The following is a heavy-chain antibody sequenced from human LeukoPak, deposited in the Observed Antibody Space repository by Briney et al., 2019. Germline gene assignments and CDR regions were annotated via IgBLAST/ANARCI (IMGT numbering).Heavy chain of an antibody. V-gene: IGHV1-2*02. CDR3: ARAPPVMGVVVAATGY. CDR2: INPNSGGT. D-gene: IGHD2-15*01. Sequence: ASVKVSCKASGYTFTGYYMHWVRQAPGQGLEWMGWINPNSGGTNYAQKFQGRVTMTRDTSISTAYMELSRLRSEDTAVYYCARAPPVMGVVVAATGYWGQGTLVTVSS. CDR1: GYTFTGYY. J-gene: IGHJ4*02.